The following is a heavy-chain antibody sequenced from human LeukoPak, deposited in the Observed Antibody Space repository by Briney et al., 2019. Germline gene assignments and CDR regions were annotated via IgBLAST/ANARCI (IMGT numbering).Heavy chain of an antibody. D-gene: IGHD6-13*01. CDR1: GGSFSGYY. Sequence: PSETLSLTCAVYGGSFSGYYWSWIRQPPGKGLEWIGGINHSGSTNYNPSLKSRVTISVDTSKNQFSLKLSSVTAADTAVYYCARVPRGIAAAMVNWGQGTLVTVSS. CDR3: ARVPRGIAAAMVN. J-gene: IGHJ4*02. CDR2: INHSGST. V-gene: IGHV4-34*01.